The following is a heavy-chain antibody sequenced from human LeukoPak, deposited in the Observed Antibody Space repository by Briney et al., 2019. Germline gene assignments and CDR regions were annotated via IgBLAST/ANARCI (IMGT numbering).Heavy chain of an antibody. D-gene: IGHD4-17*01. CDR1: GYGFTSYW. CDR3: ATVTTIYYYYGMDV. J-gene: IGHJ6*02. V-gene: IGHV5-10-1*01. CDR2: IDPSDSYT. Sequence: GESLRISCKGSGYGFTSYWITWVRQMPGKGLEWMGRIDPSDSYTNYSPSFQGHVTISADKSISTAYLQWSSLKASDTAMYYCATVTTIYYYYGMDVWGQGTTVTVSS.